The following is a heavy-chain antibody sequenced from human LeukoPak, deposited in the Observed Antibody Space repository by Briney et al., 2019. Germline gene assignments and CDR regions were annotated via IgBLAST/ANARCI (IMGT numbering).Heavy chain of an antibody. J-gene: IGHJ4*02. Sequence: GGSLRLSCAASGFTFSSYSMNWVRQAPGKGLEWVSSISSSSSYIYYADSVKGRFTISRDNSKNTLYLQMNSLRVEDTAVYYCARERGGYYESSGYSDYWGQGTLVTVSS. V-gene: IGHV3-21*01. CDR3: ARERGGYYESSGYSDY. CDR2: ISSSSSYI. CDR1: GFTFSSYS. D-gene: IGHD3-22*01.